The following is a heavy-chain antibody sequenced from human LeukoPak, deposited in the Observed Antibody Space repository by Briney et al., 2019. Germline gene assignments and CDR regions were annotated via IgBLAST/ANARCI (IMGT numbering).Heavy chain of an antibody. D-gene: IGHD2-8*01. CDR3: ASGGIVWAVPYYYMDV. J-gene: IGHJ6*03. V-gene: IGHV1-69*05. CDR2: IIPIFGTA. Sequence: GSSVKVSCNASGGTFSSYAISWVRQAPGQGLEWMGGIIPIFGTANYAQKFQGRVTITTDESTSTAYMELSSLRSEDTAVYYCASGGIVWAVPYYYMDVWGKGTTVTVSS. CDR1: GGTFSSYA.